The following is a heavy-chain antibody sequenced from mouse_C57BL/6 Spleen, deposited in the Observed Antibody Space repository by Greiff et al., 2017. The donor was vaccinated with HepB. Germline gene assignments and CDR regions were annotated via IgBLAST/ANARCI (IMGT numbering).Heavy chain of an antibody. Sequence: QVQLQQSGPELVKPGASVKISCKASGYAFSSSWMNWVKQRPGKGLEWIGRIYPGDGDTNYNGKFKGKATLTADKSSSTAYMQLSRLTSEDAAVYFCSSPNYYGSSYWYFDVWGTGTTVTVSS. CDR3: SSPNYYGSSYWYFDV. V-gene: IGHV1-82*01. CDR2: IYPGDGDT. D-gene: IGHD1-1*01. J-gene: IGHJ1*03. CDR1: GYAFSSSW.